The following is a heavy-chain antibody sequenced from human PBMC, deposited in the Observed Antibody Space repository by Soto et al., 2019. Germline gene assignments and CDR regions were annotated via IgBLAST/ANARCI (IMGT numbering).Heavy chain of an antibody. CDR1: GFTFSSYA. CDR3: AKDRDLMTVAGMSDY. D-gene: IGHD6-19*01. J-gene: IGHJ4*02. Sequence: GGSLRLSCAASGFTFSSYAMSCVRQAPGKGLEWVSAISGSGGSTYYADSVKGRFTISRDNSKNTLYLQMNSLRAEDTAVYYCAKDRDLMTVAGMSDYWGQGTLVTVSS. V-gene: IGHV3-23*01. CDR2: ISGSGGST.